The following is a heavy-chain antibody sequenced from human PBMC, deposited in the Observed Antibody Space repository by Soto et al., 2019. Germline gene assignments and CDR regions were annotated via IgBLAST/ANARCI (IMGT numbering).Heavy chain of an antibody. Sequence: QVLLVESGGGVVQPGRSLRISCAVSGFTFSSFGMHWVRQAPGKGLEWVAVISDDGSSKHYADSLKGRFTISRDNSNNTLYLHMDSLGPEDTAVYYCAKDRWGDFGDLNLPGYWGQGTLGTVSS. CDR2: ISDDGSSK. CDR3: AKDRWGDFGDLNLPGY. D-gene: IGHD4-17*01. J-gene: IGHJ4*02. CDR1: GFTFSSFG. V-gene: IGHV3-30*18.